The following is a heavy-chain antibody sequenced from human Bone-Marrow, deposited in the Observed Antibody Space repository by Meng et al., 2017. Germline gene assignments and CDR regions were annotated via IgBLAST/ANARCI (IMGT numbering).Heavy chain of an antibody. J-gene: IGHJ4*02. D-gene: IGHD3-10*01. CDR2: ISGGGGGT. CDR1: GFAFSSYA. V-gene: IGHV3-23*01. Sequence: GESLKISCAASGFAFSSYAMSWVRQAPGEGLEWVSSISGGGGGTYYADSVKGRFTISRDNSKNTLYLQMDSLRAEDTAVYYCAKPYLSGGYNYWGQGTLVTCAS. CDR3: AKPYLSGGYNY.